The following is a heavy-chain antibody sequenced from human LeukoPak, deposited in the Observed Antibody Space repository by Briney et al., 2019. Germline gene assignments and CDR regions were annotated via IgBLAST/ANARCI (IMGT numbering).Heavy chain of an antibody. J-gene: IGHJ4*01. V-gene: IGHV3-23*01. D-gene: IGHD3-10*01. Sequence: GGSLRLSCAASGFTFKNSAMSWVRQAPGRGLEWVSTISGSRDNSYYADSVKGRFTISRDFSRNTLYLEMNSLTADDTALYYCAKDLWFGGSAFDSWGQGTLVTVSS. CDR2: ISGSRDNS. CDR3: AKDLWFGGSAFDS. CDR1: GFTFKNSA.